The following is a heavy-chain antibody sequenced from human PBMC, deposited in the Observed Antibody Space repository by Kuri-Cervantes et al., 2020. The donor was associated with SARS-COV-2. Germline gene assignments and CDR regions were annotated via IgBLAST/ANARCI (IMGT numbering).Heavy chain of an antibody. CDR1: GFTFSSYD. V-gene: IGHV3-13*01. Sequence: GESLKISCAASGFTFSSYDMHWVRQATGKGLEWVSAIGTAGDTYYPGSVKGRFTISRENAKNSLYLQMNSLRAGDTAVYYCAKALGYCSSTSCREYAFDIWGQGTMVTVSS. CDR3: AKALGYCSSTSCREYAFDI. CDR2: IGTAGDT. J-gene: IGHJ3*02. D-gene: IGHD2-2*01.